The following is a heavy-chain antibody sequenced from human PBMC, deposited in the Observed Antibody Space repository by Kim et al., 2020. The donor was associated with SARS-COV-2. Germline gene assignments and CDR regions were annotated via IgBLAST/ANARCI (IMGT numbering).Heavy chain of an antibody. J-gene: IGHJ4*02. Sequence: ASVKVSCKVSGYTLTELSMHWVRQAPGKGLEWMGGFDPEDGETIYAQKFQGRVTMTEDTSTDTAYMELSSLRSEDTAVYYCATEGTHYDYVWGSYRTSYYFDYWGQGTLVTVSS. D-gene: IGHD3-16*02. CDR3: ATEGTHYDYVWGSYRTSYYFDY. CDR1: GYTLTELS. V-gene: IGHV1-24*01. CDR2: FDPEDGET.